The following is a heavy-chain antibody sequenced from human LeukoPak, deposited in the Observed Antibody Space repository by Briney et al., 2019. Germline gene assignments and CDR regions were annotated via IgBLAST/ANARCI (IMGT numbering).Heavy chain of an antibody. CDR2: IRYDGSNK. CDR1: GFTFSSYG. CDR3: ASGRYYDFWSGTVVRY. D-gene: IGHD3-3*01. Sequence: GGSLRLSCAASGFTFSSYGMHWVRQAPGKGLEWVAFIRYDGSNKYYADSVKGRFTISRDNSKNTLYLQMNSLRAEDTAVYYCASGRYYDFWSGTVVRYWGQGTLVTVSS. V-gene: IGHV3-30*02. J-gene: IGHJ4*02.